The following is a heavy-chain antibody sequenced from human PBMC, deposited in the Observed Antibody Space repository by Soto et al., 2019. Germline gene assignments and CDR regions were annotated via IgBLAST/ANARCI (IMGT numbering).Heavy chain of an antibody. Sequence: GGSLRLSCAASGFTFDDYAMHWVRQAPGKGLEWVSGISWNSGSIGYADSVKGRFTISRDNAKNSLYLQMNSLRAEDTALYYCAKIAGAFLGALDIWGQGTMVTVSS. CDR2: ISWNSGSI. V-gene: IGHV3-9*01. CDR3: AKIAGAFLGALDI. D-gene: IGHD3-3*02. J-gene: IGHJ3*02. CDR1: GFTFDDYA.